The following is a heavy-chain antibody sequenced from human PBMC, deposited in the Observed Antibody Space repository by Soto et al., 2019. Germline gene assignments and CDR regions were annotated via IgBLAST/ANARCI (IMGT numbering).Heavy chain of an antibody. Sequence: SETLSLTCTVSGGSVSSGSYYWSWIRQPPGKGLEWIGYIYYSGSTNYNPSLKSRVTIAVDTSKNQFSLKLSSVTAADTAVYYCARSITGTSSWFDPWGQGTLVTGSS. CDR2: IYYSGST. CDR1: GGSVSSGSYY. V-gene: IGHV4-61*01. D-gene: IGHD1-7*01. CDR3: ARSITGTSSWFDP. J-gene: IGHJ5*02.